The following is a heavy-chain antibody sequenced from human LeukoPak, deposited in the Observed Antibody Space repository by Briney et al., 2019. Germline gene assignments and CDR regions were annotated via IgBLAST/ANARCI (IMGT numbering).Heavy chain of an antibody. CDR3: ARAQTADHPFDF. D-gene: IGHD7-27*01. V-gene: IGHV1-2*06. CDR2: INPYTGET. J-gene: IGHJ4*01. Sequence: ASVKVSCRTSGYTFSDYFLHWVRQAPGQGLEWMGQINPYTGETIFAQKFQTRVTLTRDTSISTAYMELTRLKSDDAAVFYCARAQTADHPFDFWGQGTPVTVSS. CDR1: GYTFSDYF.